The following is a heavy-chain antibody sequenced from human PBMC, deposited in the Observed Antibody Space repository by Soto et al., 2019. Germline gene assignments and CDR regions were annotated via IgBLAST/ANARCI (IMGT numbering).Heavy chain of an antibody. CDR2: ISSGGTTT. D-gene: IGHD3-22*01. CDR3: ATVGTTYETSCFLY. V-gene: IGHV3-74*01. Sequence: GGSLRLSCAASGFTFGSHWMHWVRQAPGKGLVYVSRISSGGTTTNYAESVKGRFTISRDNARNTLYLQMNSLRVEDTAAYYCATVGTTYETSCFLYWGQGTPVAVSS. CDR1: GFTFGSHW. J-gene: IGHJ4*02.